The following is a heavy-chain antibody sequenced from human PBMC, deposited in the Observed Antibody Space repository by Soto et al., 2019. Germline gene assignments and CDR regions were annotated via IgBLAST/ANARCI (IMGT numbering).Heavy chain of an antibody. CDR1: GFDVTTNC. CDR3: VRDKRTISGIFPGY. J-gene: IGHJ4*02. Sequence: VSLRLSCVCSGFDVTTNCMRWVRQAPGKGLECVSIVCTGGATHYADSGKGRFTISRDSSKNTVHLQMNNVRAEDTAVYYCVRDKRTISGIFPGYWGQGTQVTVS. D-gene: IGHD1-1*01. V-gene: IGHV3-53*01. CDR2: VCTGGAT.